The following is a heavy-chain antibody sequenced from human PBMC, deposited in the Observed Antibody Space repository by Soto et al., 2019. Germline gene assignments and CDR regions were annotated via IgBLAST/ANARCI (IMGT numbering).Heavy chain of an antibody. CDR3: AHTRWARGGRRYCSGGSCYYPDS. CDR1: GFSLSTSGVG. V-gene: IGHV2-5*02. J-gene: IGHJ5*01. Sequence: QITLKESGPTLVKPTQTLTLTCTFSGFSLSTSGVGVGWIRQPPGKALEWLALIYWDDDKRYSPSLKSRLTITKDTSKNQVVLTMTNRDPVDTATYYCAHTRWARGGRRYCSGGSCYYPDSWGQGTLVTVSS. CDR2: IYWDDDK. D-gene: IGHD2-15*01.